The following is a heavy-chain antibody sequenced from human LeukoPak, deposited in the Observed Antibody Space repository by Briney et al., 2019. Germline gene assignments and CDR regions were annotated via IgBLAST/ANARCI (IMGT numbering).Heavy chain of an antibody. CDR3: ATGGADYGDGIFDY. J-gene: IGHJ4*02. CDR2: IYYSGST. D-gene: IGHD4-17*01. Sequence: PSETLSLTCTVSGGSISSGDYYWSWIRQPPGKGLEWIGYIYYSGSTYYNPSLKSRVTISVDTSKNQFSLKLSSVTAADTAVYYCATGGADYGDGIFDYWGQGTLVTVSS. CDR1: GGSISSGDYY. V-gene: IGHV4-30-4*01.